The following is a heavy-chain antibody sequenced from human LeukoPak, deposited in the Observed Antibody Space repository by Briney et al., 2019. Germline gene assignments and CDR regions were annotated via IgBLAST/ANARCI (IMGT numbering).Heavy chain of an antibody. J-gene: IGHJ1*01. CDR1: GVSISSYY. V-gene: IGHV4-4*07. Sequence: SETLSLTCTVSGVSISSYYWSWIRQPAGKGLERIGRVYTSGGTGYNPSLKSRVTMSVDTSKNQFSLKLSSVTAADTAVYYCATGGGYLYGAEYLQHWGQGTLVTVSS. CDR3: ATGGGYLYGAEYLQH. D-gene: IGHD3-22*01. CDR2: VYTSGGT.